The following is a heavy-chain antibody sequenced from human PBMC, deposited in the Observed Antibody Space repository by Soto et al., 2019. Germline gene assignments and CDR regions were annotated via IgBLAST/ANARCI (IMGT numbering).Heavy chain of an antibody. CDR3: ARHKVVAAREWFDP. Sequence: SETLSLTCAVSGGSISSGGYSWSWIRQPPGKGLEWIGYIYHSGSTYYNPSLKSRVTISVDTSKNQFSLKLSSVTAADTAVYYCARHKVVAAREWFDPWGQGTLVTVSS. J-gene: IGHJ5*02. D-gene: IGHD2-15*01. V-gene: IGHV4-30-2*03. CDR2: IYHSGST. CDR1: GGSISSGGYS.